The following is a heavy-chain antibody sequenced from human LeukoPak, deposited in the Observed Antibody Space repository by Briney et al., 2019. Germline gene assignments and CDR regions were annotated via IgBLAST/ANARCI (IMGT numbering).Heavy chain of an antibody. CDR3: ASSFPSYSSGFDY. V-gene: IGHV4-59*01. Sequence: SETLSLTCTVPGGSISSYYWSWIRQPPGKGLEWIGYIYYSGSTNYNPSLKSRVTISVDTSKNQFSLKLSSVTAADTAVYYCASSFPSYSSGFDYWGQGTLVTVSS. CDR2: IYYSGST. D-gene: IGHD6-19*01. CDR1: GGSISSYY. J-gene: IGHJ4*02.